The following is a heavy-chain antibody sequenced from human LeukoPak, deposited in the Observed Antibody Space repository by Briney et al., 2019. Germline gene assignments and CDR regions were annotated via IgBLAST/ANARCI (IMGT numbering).Heavy chain of an antibody. V-gene: IGHV4-34*01. CDR1: GGSFSGYY. CDR3: ARVGGELTQNYFDY. CDR2: INHSGST. J-gene: IGHJ4*02. D-gene: IGHD3-10*01. Sequence: SETLSLTCAVYGGSFSGYYWSWIRQPPGKGLEWIGEINHSGSTNYNPSLKSRVTISVDTSKNQFSLKLSSVTAADTAVYYCARVGGELTQNYFDYWGQGTPVTVSS.